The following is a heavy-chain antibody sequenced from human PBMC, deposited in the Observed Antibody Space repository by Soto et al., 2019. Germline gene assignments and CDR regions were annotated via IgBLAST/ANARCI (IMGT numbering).Heavy chain of an antibody. D-gene: IGHD5-12*01. CDR1: GGSISSYY. V-gene: IGHV4-59*01. CDR2: IYYSGST. Sequence: SETLSLTCTVSGGSISSYYWSWIRQPPGKGLEWIGYIYYSGSTNYNPSLKSRVTISVDTSKNQFSLKLSSVTAADTAVYYCARDSARGYSGYDYWGQGTLVTVSS. CDR3: ARDSARGYSGYDY. J-gene: IGHJ4*02.